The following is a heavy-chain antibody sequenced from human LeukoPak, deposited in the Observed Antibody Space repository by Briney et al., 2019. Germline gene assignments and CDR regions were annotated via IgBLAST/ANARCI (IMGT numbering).Heavy chain of an antibody. J-gene: IGHJ3*02. CDR2: ISSSSSYI. D-gene: IGHD1-26*01. CDR1: GFTSSSYS. CDR3: ARGDLQWELLLRRAFDI. Sequence: GGSLRLSCAASGFTSSSYSMNWVRQAPGKGLEWVSSISSSSSYIYYADSVKGRFTISRDNAKNSLYLQMNSLRAEDTAVYYCARGDLQWELLLRRAFDIWGQGTMVTVSS. V-gene: IGHV3-21*01.